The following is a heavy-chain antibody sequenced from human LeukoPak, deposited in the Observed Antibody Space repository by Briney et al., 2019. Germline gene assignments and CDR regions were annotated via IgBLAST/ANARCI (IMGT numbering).Heavy chain of an antibody. V-gene: IGHV3-74*01. CDR3: AKVSLNMVNDAFDI. D-gene: IGHD4/OR15-4a*01. J-gene: IGHJ3*02. CDR1: GFTFSTYW. Sequence: GGSLRLSCAASGFTFSTYWMHWVRQAPGKGLVWVSRINSDGSRTTYADSVKGRFTISRDNAKNTLYVQMNSLRAEDTAMYYCAKVSLNMVNDAFDIWGQGTMVSVSS. CDR2: INSDGSRT.